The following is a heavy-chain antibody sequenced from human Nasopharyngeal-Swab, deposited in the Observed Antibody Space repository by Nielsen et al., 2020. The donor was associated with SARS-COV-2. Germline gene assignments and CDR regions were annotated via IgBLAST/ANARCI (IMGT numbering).Heavy chain of an antibody. D-gene: IGHD3-22*01. J-gene: IGHJ4*02. CDR2: INSDGSST. Sequence: GESLKISCAASGFTFSSYWMHWVRQAPGKGLVWVSRINSDGSSTRYADSVKGRFTISRDNAKNTLYLQMNSLRAEDTAVYYCARGGEYYYDSSGYYDYWGQGTLVTVSS. CDR3: ARGGEYYYDSSGYYDY. CDR1: GFTFSSYW. V-gene: IGHV3-74*01.